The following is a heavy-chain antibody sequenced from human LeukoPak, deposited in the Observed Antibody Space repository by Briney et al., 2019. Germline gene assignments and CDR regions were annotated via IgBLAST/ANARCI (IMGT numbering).Heavy chain of an antibody. Sequence: GGSLRLSCSASGFTFSAYWMSWDRQAPGKGLEWVASIKPDGSEKYYVDSVKGRFTISRDNAKNSLYLQVNSLRADDTAVYYCARANKVDYWGQGTLVTVSS. CDR2: IKPDGSEK. CDR3: ARANKVDY. D-gene: IGHD2/OR15-2a*01. V-gene: IGHV3-7*05. J-gene: IGHJ4*02. CDR1: GFTFSAYW.